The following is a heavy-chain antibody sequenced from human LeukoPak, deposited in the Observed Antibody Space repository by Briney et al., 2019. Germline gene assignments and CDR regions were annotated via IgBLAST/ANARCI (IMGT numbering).Heavy chain of an antibody. J-gene: IGHJ3*02. D-gene: IGHD2-21*02. Sequence: SETLSLTCTVSGDSITSSSHYWGWIRQPPGKRLEWIGSLHQTGRNYSNAALKSRATISMDTAKRQFSLKVNSVTAADSGVYYCVAEMTASAAFDIWGQGTMVAVSS. CDR3: VAEMTASAAFDI. CDR2: LHQTGRN. CDR1: GDSITSSSHY. V-gene: IGHV4-39*01.